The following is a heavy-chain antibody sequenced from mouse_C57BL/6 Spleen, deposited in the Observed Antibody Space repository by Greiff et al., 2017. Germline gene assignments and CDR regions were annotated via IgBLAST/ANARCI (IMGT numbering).Heavy chain of an antibody. D-gene: IGHD1-1*01. CDR3: ARRYYGPGAYYFDY. V-gene: IGHV1-80*01. J-gene: IGHJ2*01. CDR2: IYPGDGDT. Sequence: QVQLQQSGAELVKPGASVKISCKASGYAFSSYWMNWVKQRPGKGLEWIGQIYPGDGDTNYNGKFKGKATLTADKSSSAAYMQLSSLTSEDSAVYFCARRYYGPGAYYFDYWGQGTTLTVSS. CDR1: GYAFSSYW.